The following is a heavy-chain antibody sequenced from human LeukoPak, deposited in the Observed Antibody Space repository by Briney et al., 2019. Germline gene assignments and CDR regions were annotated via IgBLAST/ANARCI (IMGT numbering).Heavy chain of an antibody. CDR1: GFTFSRYN. J-gene: IGHJ4*02. Sequence: PGGSLRLSCAASGFTFSRYNMNWVRQAPGKGLEWVSSISRTGNYIYYADSAKGRFTISRDNAQNSLFLQMNSLRVEDTAVYYCARVLETDCSGGSCYSGLDYWGQGTLVTVSS. V-gene: IGHV3-21*01. D-gene: IGHD2-15*01. CDR3: ARVLETDCSGGSCYSGLDY. CDR2: ISRTGNYI.